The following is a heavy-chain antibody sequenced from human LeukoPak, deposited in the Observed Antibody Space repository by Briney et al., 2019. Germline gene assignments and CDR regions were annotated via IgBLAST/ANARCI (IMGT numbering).Heavy chain of an antibody. J-gene: IGHJ3*02. CDR2: IKQDGSER. Sequence: GGSLRLSCAASGFTFSRYWMSWVRQAPGKGLAWVANIKQDGSERYYVESVKGQFTISRDNAKNSLYLQMNSLRAEDMALYYCAKDLKRYYYDGAAFDIWGQGTMVTVSS. CDR3: AKDLKRYYYDGAAFDI. CDR1: GFTFSRYW. D-gene: IGHD3-22*01. V-gene: IGHV3-7*03.